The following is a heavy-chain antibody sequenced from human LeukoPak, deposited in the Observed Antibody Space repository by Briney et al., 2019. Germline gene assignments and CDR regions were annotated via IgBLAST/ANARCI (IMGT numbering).Heavy chain of an antibody. D-gene: IGHD1-20*01. Sequence: PGGSLRLSCAASGFTFNSYAMSWVRQAPGKGLEWVSSISDGGGITYYADSVKGRFTISRDNSRNTVYLQMNSLRAEDTALYYCAKGITLTTRGAFHIWGQGTMVTASS. CDR2: ISDGGGIT. J-gene: IGHJ3*02. V-gene: IGHV3-23*01. CDR3: AKGITLTTRGAFHI. CDR1: GFTFNSYA.